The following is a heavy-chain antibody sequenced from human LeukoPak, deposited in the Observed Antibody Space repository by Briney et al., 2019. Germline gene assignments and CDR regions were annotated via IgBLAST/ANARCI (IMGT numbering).Heavy chain of an antibody. Sequence: GGSLRLSCAASGFTFSSYAMSWVRQAPGKGLEWVSAISGSGGSTYYADSVKGRFTISRDNAKNSLYLQMNSLRAEDTAVYYCARISTSCYTAYDYWGQGTLVTVSS. CDR2: ISGSGGST. CDR3: ARISTSCYTAYDY. D-gene: IGHD2-2*02. J-gene: IGHJ4*02. CDR1: GFTFSSYA. V-gene: IGHV3-23*01.